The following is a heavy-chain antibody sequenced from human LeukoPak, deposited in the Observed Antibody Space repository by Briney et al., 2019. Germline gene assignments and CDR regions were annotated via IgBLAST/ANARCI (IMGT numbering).Heavy chain of an antibody. D-gene: IGHD5-12*01. CDR3: VRRGPNNSGLDY. J-gene: IGHJ4*02. CDR1: GYNFGIYD. Sequence: ASVKVSCKTSGYNFGIYDINWVRQAPGQGLEWMGWTNPTSRNTGYTQKFQGRVTFTSDSSIRTAYMEINSLTFEDTAVFYCVRRGPNNSGLDYWGQGTLVTVSS. CDR2: TNPTSRNT. V-gene: IGHV1-8*03.